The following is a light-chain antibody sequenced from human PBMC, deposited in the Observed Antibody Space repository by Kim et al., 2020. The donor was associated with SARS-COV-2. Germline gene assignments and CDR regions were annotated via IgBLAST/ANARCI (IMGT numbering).Light chain of an antibody. CDR2: NAS. J-gene: IGKJ4*01. V-gene: IGKV1-5*01. Sequence: TLAGSVGDRVTISCRASQMFSGWLARYQQKPGKAPKLLIYNASSVESGVPSRFSGSGSGTEFTLTISSLQPDDFATYYCQQLGLTFGGGTKVDIK. CDR1: QMFSGW. CDR3: QQLGLT.